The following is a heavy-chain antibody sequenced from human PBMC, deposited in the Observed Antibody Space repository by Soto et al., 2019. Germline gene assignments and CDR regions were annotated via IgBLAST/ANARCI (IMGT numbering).Heavy chain of an antibody. J-gene: IGHJ4*02. CDR1: CDSISSDKW. Sequence: QVQLQESGPGLVKPSGTLSLTCAVSCDSISSDKWWSWVRQPPGKGLEWIGEIYHSGRTNCNRSLKSRITMSVEKSKNQFSLELSSMTAADTAVYYCARGGAWKFDYWGQGSLVTVSS. CDR3: ARGGAWKFDY. CDR2: IYHSGRT. D-gene: IGHD2-21*02. V-gene: IGHV4-4*02.